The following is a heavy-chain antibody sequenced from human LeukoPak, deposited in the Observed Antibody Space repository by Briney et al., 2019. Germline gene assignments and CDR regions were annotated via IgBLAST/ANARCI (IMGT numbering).Heavy chain of an antibody. CDR2: ISYDGSNK. J-gene: IGHJ3*02. CDR1: GFTFSSYG. CDR3: AREAARFDAFDI. D-gene: IGHD6-6*01. V-gene: IGHV3-30*19. Sequence: PGGSLRLSCAASGFTFSSYGMHWVRQAPGKGLEWVAVISYDGSNKYYADSVKGRFTISRDNSKNTLYLQMNSLRAEDTAVYYCAREAARFDAFDIWGQGTMVTVSS.